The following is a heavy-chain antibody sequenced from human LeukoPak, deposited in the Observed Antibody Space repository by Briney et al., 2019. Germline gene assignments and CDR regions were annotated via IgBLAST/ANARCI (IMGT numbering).Heavy chain of an antibody. Sequence: PSETLSLTCTVSGGSISSSSYYWGWIRQPPGKGLEWIGSIHYSGSTYYNPSLKSRVTISVDTSKNQFSLKLSSVTAADTAVYYCARHRCSGGSCYPMNWFDPWGQGTLVTVSS. CDR1: GGSISSSSYY. CDR3: ARHRCSGGSCYPMNWFDP. J-gene: IGHJ5*02. D-gene: IGHD2-15*01. CDR2: IHYSGST. V-gene: IGHV4-39*01.